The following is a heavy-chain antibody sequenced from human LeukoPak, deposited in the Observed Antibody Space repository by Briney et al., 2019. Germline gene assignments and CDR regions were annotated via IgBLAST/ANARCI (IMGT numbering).Heavy chain of an antibody. CDR1: GGSFSGYY. CDR2: VYYSGST. Sequence: SETLSLTCAVDGGSFSGYYWSWIRQPPGKGLEWIGYVYYSGSTNYNPSLKSRVTISVDTSKNQFSLKLSSVTAADTAVYYCARAWPLSDPWYFDLWGRGTLVTVSS. J-gene: IGHJ2*01. V-gene: IGHV4-59*01. CDR3: ARAWPLSDPWYFDL. D-gene: IGHD5-24*01.